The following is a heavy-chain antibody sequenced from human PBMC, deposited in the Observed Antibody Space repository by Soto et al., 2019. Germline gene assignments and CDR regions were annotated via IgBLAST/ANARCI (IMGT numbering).Heavy chain of an antibody. CDR3: ARTYYYDRRTPVFDY. CDR2: IYSSGTT. Sequence: SETLSLTCTVSGGSISSGVCYWTWIRQHPGKGLEWIGYIYSSGTTYYNPSLKSRVTISVDTSKSQFSLKLSSVTAADTAVYFCARTYYYDRRTPVFDYWGQGTLVT. CDR1: GGSISSGVCY. J-gene: IGHJ4*02. V-gene: IGHV4-31*03. D-gene: IGHD3-22*01.